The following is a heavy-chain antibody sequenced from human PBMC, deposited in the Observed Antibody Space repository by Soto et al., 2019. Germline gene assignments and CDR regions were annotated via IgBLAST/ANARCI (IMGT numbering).Heavy chain of an antibody. CDR1: GFTFSNYA. CDR3: ARDTGPNGYNYYYFGMDV. V-gene: IGHV3-30-3*01. CDR2: ISYDGSDK. J-gene: IGHJ6*02. Sequence: GGSLRLSCAASGFTFSNYAMHWVRQAPGKGLEWVAVISYDGSDKYNANSVKGRFTISRDNSKNTLYLQMNSLRAEDTAVYYCARDTGPNGYNYYYFGMDVWGQGTTVTVS. D-gene: IGHD5-18*01.